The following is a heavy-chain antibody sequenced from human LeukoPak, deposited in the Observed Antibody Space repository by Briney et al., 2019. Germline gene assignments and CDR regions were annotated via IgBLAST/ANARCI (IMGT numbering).Heavy chain of an antibody. Sequence: GGSLRLSCAASGFTFSSYGMHWVRQAPGKGLEWVAFIRYDGSNKYYADSVKGRFTISRDHSKNTLYLQMNSLRAEDTAVYYCAKEGYDSSGLDYWGQGTLVTVSS. D-gene: IGHD3-22*01. CDR1: GFTFSSYG. J-gene: IGHJ4*02. CDR3: AKEGYDSSGLDY. CDR2: IRYDGSNK. V-gene: IGHV3-30*02.